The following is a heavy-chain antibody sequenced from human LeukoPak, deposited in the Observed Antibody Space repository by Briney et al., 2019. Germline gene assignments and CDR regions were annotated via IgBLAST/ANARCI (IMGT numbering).Heavy chain of an antibody. Sequence: GGSLRLSCAASGFTFSSYSMNWVRQAPGKGLEWVSSISSSSSYIYYADSVKGRFTISRDNAKNSLYLRMNSLRAEDTAVYYCARDGYSSGWNIDYWGQGTLVTVSS. V-gene: IGHV3-21*01. CDR2: ISSSSSYI. D-gene: IGHD6-19*01. J-gene: IGHJ4*02. CDR3: ARDGYSSGWNIDY. CDR1: GFTFSSYS.